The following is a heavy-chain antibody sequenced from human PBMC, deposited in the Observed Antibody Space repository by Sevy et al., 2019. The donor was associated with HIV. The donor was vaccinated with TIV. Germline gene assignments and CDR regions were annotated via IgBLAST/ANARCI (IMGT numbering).Heavy chain of an antibody. CDR2: IYYSGST. J-gene: IGHJ6*02. Sequence: SETLSLTCTVSGGSISSGGYYWSWIRQHPGKGLEWIGYIYYSGSTDYSPSLMSRVTISVDTSKNQFSLKLSSVTAADTAVYYCARGSPPPIRRPSLYYYYYGMDVWGQGTTVTVSS. CDR1: GGSISSGGYY. CDR3: ARGSPPPIRRPSLYYYYYGMDV. D-gene: IGHD2-2*01. V-gene: IGHV4-31*03.